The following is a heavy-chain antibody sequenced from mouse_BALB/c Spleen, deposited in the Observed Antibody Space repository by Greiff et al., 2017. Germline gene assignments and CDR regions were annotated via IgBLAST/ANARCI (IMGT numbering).Heavy chain of an antibody. D-gene: IGHD1-1*01. CDR1: GYTFTSYW. Sequence: QVQLQQPGAELVKPGASVKLSCKASGYTFTSYWMHWVKQRPGQGLEWIGEIDPSDSYTNYNQKFKGKATLTVDKSSSTAYMQLSSLTSEDSAVYYCARNYCSSYAMDYWGQGTSVTVSS. CDR3: ARNYCSSYAMDY. CDR2: IDPSDSYT. J-gene: IGHJ4*01. V-gene: IGHV1-69*02.